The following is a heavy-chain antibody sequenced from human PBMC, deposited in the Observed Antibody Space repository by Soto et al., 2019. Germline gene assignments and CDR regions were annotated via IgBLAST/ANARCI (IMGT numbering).Heavy chain of an antibody. J-gene: IGHJ6*02. V-gene: IGHV4-34*01. CDR2: INHSGST. Sequence: NPSETLSLTCAVYGGSFSGYYWSWIRQPPGKGLEWIGEINHSGSTNYDPSLKSRVTISVDTSKNRFSLKLSSVTAADTAVYYCARIPLGLEWLLKYYYYYGMDVWGQGTTVTV. D-gene: IGHD3-3*01. CDR3: ARIPLGLEWLLKYYYYYGMDV. CDR1: GGSFSGYY.